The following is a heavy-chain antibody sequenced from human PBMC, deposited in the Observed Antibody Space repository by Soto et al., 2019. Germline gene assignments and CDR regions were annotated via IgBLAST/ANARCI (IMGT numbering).Heavy chain of an antibody. Sequence: EVQLLESGGGLVQPGGSLRLSCAASGFTFSSYAMSWVRQAPGKGLEWVSAISGSGGNTYYADSVKGRFTISRGNSKNTLYLQMNSLRAEDTAVYYCAKDMVVRRSNGWGTFDPWGQGTLVTVSS. J-gene: IGHJ5*02. CDR3: AKDMVVRRSNGWGTFDP. CDR2: ISGSGGNT. CDR1: GFTFSSYA. D-gene: IGHD6-19*01. V-gene: IGHV3-23*01.